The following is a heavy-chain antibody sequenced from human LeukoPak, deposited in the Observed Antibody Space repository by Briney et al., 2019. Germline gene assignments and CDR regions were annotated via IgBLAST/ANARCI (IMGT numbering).Heavy chain of an antibody. CDR3: ARDSYGGNWSLGY. Sequence: ASVKLSFKASGFTFTGYYMHWVRQAPGQGLEWMGWVNPNSGGTNYAQMFQGRVTMTRDTSINTAYMELSGLRSDDTAVYYCARDSYGGNWSLGYWGQGTLVTVSS. V-gene: IGHV1-2*02. D-gene: IGHD4-23*01. CDR1: GFTFTGYY. J-gene: IGHJ4*02. CDR2: VNPNSGGT.